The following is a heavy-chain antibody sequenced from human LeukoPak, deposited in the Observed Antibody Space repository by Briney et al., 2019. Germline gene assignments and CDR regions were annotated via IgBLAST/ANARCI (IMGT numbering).Heavy chain of an antibody. CDR1: GYTFTGYY. Sequence: ASVQVSCKASGYTFTGYYIHWVRQAPGQGLEWMGWISPSGASTSYAQKFQGRVTMTRDMSTSTVYMELSSLISEDTAVYYCARGSSRGPRDAFDFWGQGTMVTLSS. CDR2: ISPSGAST. J-gene: IGHJ3*01. D-gene: IGHD2-15*01. CDR3: ARGSSRGPRDAFDF. V-gene: IGHV1-46*01.